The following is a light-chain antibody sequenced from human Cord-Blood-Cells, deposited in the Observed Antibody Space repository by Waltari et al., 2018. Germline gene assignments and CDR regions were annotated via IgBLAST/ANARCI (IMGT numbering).Light chain of an antibody. J-gene: IGKJ4*01. CDR1: QIISSY. Sequence: DIQMTQSPSSLSASVGDXXXXTCRVSQIISSYLNWYQQKPGKAPKLLIYAASSLQSGVPSRFSGSGSGTDFTLTISSLQPEDFATYYCQQSYSTPLTFGGGTKVEIK. V-gene: IGKV1-39*01. CDR2: AAS. CDR3: QQSYSTPLT.